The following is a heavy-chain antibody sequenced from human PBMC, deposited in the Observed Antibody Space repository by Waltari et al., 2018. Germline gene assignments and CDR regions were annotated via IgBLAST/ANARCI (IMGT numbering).Heavy chain of an antibody. V-gene: IGHV3-23*01. J-gene: IGHJ3*02. CDR3: AKVEGGIVTRYYALDI. D-gene: IGHD3-16*02. Sequence: EVQLLESGGGLVQPGGSLRLSCAASGFTFGNSALSWVRQAPVKGLEWISGISGSSSSTYYADSVKGRFTISRDNSKNTLYLQMNSLRVEDTAVYFCAKVEGGIVTRYYALDIWGQGTMVTVSS. CDR2: ISGSSSST. CDR1: GFTFGNSA.